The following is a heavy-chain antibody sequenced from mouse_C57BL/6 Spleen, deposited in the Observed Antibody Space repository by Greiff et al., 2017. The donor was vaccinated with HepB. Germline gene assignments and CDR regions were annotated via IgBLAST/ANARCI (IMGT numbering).Heavy chain of an antibody. V-gene: IGHV1-15*01. CDR1: GYTFTDYE. CDR3: TRLKLGDYFDY. Sequence: QVQLKQSGAELVRPGASVTLSCKASGYTFTDYEMHWVKQTPVHGLEWIGAIDPETGGTAYNQKFKGKAILTADKSSSTAYMELRSLTSEDSAVYYCTRLKLGDYFDYWGQGTTLTVSS. J-gene: IGHJ2*01. CDR2: IDPETGGT. D-gene: IGHD4-1*01.